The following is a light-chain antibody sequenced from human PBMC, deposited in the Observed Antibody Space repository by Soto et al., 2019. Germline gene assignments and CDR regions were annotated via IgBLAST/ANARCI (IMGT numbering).Light chain of an antibody. CDR2: DVS. Sequence: DIQMTQSPSTLSASVGDRVTITCRASQNIGDSLAWYQQKPGKAPYLLISDVSSLERGVPSRFSGSGSGTEFTLTISSMQPDDFATFYCQQYNGYSRTFGQGTKVDIK. CDR1: QNIGDS. J-gene: IGKJ1*01. V-gene: IGKV1-5*01. CDR3: QQYNGYSRT.